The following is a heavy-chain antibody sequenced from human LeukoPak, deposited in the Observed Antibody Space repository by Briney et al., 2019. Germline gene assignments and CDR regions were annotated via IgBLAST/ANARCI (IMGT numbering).Heavy chain of an antibody. J-gene: IGHJ5*02. CDR2: ITRTAYKT. CDR1: GFIFSNYA. Sequence: GGSLRLSCAASGFIFSNYAMAWVRQAPGKGLEWVSAITRTAYKTYYADSVKGRFTISRDNSKNTLYLQMNTLRAEDTAIYYCAKNLRGNYDTLTAFDPWGPGTLVTVS. CDR3: AKNLRGNYDTLTAFDP. D-gene: IGHD3-9*01. V-gene: IGHV3-23*01.